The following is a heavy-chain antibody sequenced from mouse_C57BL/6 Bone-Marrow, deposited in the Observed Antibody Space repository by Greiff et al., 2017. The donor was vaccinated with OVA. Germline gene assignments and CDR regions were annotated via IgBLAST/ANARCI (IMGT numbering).Heavy chain of an antibody. J-gene: IGHJ3*01. V-gene: IGHV1-52*01. Sequence: VQLQQPGAELVRPGSSVKLSCKASGYTFTSYWMHWVKQRPIQGLEWIGNIDPSDSETHYNQKFKDKATLTADKSSSTAYMELRSLTSEDSAVYFCANSSGYRGFAYWGQGTLVTVSA. CDR3: ANSSGYRGFAY. CDR1: GYTFTSYW. D-gene: IGHD3-2*02. CDR2: IDPSDSET.